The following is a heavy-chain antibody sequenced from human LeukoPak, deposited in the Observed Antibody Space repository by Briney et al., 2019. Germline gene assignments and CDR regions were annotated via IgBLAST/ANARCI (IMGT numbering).Heavy chain of an antibody. D-gene: IGHD2-15*01. Sequence: ASVKVSCKASGYTFTSHDINWVRQATGQGLEWMGWMNPNSGNTGYAQKFQGRVTMTRDMSTSTVYMELSSLRSEDTAVYYCARSCSGGSCYHGAIDYWGQGTLVTVSS. CDR1: GYTFTSHD. J-gene: IGHJ4*02. V-gene: IGHV1-8*01. CDR2: MNPNSGNT. CDR3: ARSCSGGSCYHGAIDY.